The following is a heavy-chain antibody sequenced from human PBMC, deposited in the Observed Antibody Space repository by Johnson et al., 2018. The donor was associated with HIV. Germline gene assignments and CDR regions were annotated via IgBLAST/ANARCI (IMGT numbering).Heavy chain of an antibody. V-gene: IGHV3-7*02. D-gene: IGHD5-12*01. Sequence: EKLVESGGGLVQPGGSLRLSCAASGFTFSSYWMSWVRQAPGKGLEWVANIKQDGSEKYYVDSVKGRFTISRDNSKNTLFLHMNSLRTEDTAIYYCARVGVSGYDLAAFDIWGRGTMVTVSS. CDR2: IKQDGSEK. J-gene: IGHJ3*02. CDR3: ARVGVSGYDLAAFDI. CDR1: GFTFSSYW.